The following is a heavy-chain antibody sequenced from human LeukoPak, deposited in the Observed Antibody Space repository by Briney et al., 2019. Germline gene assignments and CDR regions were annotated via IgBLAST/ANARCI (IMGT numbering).Heavy chain of an antibody. V-gene: IGHV1-8*03. J-gene: IGHJ3*01. CDR2: IIPNSAST. Sequence: ASVKVSCKTSGYTFTDYDVHWVRQAPGQGLEWMGWIIPNSASTNYAQRLQGRVTFTRDTSLSIAYMELSSLTSEDAAVYFCARGDFGETNTAFDVWGQGTLVAVSS. CDR3: ARGDFGETNTAFDV. CDR1: GYTFTDYD. D-gene: IGHD4-17*01.